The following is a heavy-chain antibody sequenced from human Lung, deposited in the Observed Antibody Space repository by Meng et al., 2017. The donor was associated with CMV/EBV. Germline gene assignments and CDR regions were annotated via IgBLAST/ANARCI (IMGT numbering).Heavy chain of an antibody. CDR3: ASERWGSGYLDL. D-gene: IGHD4-23*01. CDR1: GHPFSNYA. CDR2: VNAGNGNT. Sequence: QVQFVQSGAEGKKPGASVQVSCKASGHPFSNYAMHWVRQAPGQRLEWMGLVNAGNGNTRYSQKFQGRVTISRDTSASTVYMELSSLTSEDTAVYYCASERWGSGYLDLWGRGSLVTVSS. V-gene: IGHV1-3*01. J-gene: IGHJ2*01.